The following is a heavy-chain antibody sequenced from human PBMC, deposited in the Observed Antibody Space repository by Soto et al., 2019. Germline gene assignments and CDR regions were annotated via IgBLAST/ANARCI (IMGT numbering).Heavy chain of an antibody. CDR2: TYYRSKWYN. V-gene: IGHV6-1*01. Sequence: NWIRQSASRYLELLGSTYYRSKWYNDYAVSVKSLISINPDTSKNQFSLQLNSVTPEDTAVYYWARSVSRATGSHCDYWGQGTLFTVSS. D-gene: IGHD2-2*01. CDR3: ARSVSRATGSHCDY. J-gene: IGHJ4*02.